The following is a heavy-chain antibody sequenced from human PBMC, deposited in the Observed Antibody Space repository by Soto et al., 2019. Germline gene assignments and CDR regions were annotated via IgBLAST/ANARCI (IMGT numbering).Heavy chain of an antibody. J-gene: IGHJ4*02. CDR1: GFSFSRYV. CDR3: AKGPVTTVDY. V-gene: IGHV3-23*01. Sequence: PGGSLRLSCEATGFSFSRYVMSWFRQAPGKGLEWVSAISGSGGSTYYADSVKGRFTISRDNSKNTLYLQMNSLRAEDTAVYYCAKGPVTTVDYWGQGTLVTVSS. D-gene: IGHD4-17*01. CDR2: ISGSGGST.